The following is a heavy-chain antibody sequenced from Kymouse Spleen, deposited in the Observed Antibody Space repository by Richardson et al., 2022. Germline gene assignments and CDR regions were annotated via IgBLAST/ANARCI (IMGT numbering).Heavy chain of an antibody. CDR1: GGSFSGYY. CDR3: AREASSSWLGYYYYGMDV. D-gene: IGHD6-13*01. V-gene: IGHV4-34*01. CDR2: INHSGST. J-gene: IGHJ6*02. Sequence: QVQLQQWGAGLLKPSETLSLTCAVYGGSFSGYYWSWIRQPPGKGLEWIGEINHSGSTNYNPSLKSRVTISVDTSKNQFSLKLSSVTAADTAVYYCAREASSSWLGYYYYGMDVWGQGTTVTVSS.